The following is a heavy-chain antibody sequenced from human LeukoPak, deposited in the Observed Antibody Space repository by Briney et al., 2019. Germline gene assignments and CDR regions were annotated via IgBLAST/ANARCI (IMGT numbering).Heavy chain of an antibody. D-gene: IGHD3-22*01. Sequence: PGGSLRLSCAASGFTFSSYEMNWVRQAPGKGLEWVSYVSSSGSTIYYADSVKGRFTISRDNAKNSLYLQMNSLRAEDTAVYYCARGKADSSGYYFNKQVDYWGQGTLVTVSS. V-gene: IGHV3-48*03. J-gene: IGHJ4*02. CDR2: VSSSGSTI. CDR3: ARGKADSSGYYFNKQVDY. CDR1: GFTFSSYE.